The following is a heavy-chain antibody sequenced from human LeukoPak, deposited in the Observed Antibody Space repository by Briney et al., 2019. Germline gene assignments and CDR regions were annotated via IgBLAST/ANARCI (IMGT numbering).Heavy chain of an antibody. CDR2: ISTSGDRT. Sequence: GGSLRLSCAASGFTFSTYAMTWVRQAPGKGLEWVSGISTSGDRTYYADSVKGRFTISRDNSKNTLYLQMNSLRAEDTAVYYCATPGLYSGSYFDYWGQGTLVTVSS. V-gene: IGHV3-23*01. CDR1: GFTFSTYA. CDR3: ATPGLYSGSYFDY. J-gene: IGHJ4*02. D-gene: IGHD1-26*01.